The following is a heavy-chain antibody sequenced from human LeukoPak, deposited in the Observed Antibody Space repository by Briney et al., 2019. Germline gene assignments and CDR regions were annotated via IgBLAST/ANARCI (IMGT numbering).Heavy chain of an antibody. D-gene: IGHD1-26*01. CDR2: ISWNSGSI. Sequence: GRSLRLSCAASGFTFDDYAMHWVRQAPGKGLEWVSGISWNSGSIGYADSVKGRFTISRDNAKNSLYLHMNSLRAEDTAVYFCAREPTVGTPPAWGQGTLVTVSS. J-gene: IGHJ4*02. CDR3: AREPTVGTPPA. V-gene: IGHV3-9*01. CDR1: GFTFDDYA.